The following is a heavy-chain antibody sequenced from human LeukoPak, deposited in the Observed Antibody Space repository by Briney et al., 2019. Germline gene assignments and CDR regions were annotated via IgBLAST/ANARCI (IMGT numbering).Heavy chain of an antibody. CDR2: ISDSGSTT. J-gene: IGHJ3*02. Sequence: GGSLRLSCAASGFTLSSYEMNWVRQAPGKGLEWISYISDSGSTTYYADSVKGRFSISRDNAKNSLYLQMNSLRAEDTAVYYCARIGYSDWGDALDIWGQGTMVTASS. V-gene: IGHV3-48*03. CDR1: GFTLSSYE. CDR3: ARIGYSDWGDALDI. D-gene: IGHD6-13*01.